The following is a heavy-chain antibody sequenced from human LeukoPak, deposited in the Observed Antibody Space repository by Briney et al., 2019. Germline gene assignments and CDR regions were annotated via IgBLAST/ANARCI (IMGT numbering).Heavy chain of an antibody. D-gene: IGHD3-22*01. V-gene: IGHV1-69*02. Sequence: VASVQVSCKASGGTFSSYTISWVRQAPGQGLEWMGRIIPILGIANYAQKFQGRVTITADKSTSTAYMELSSLRSEDTAVYYCARALSTHYYDSSGYSNWGQGTLVTVSS. J-gene: IGHJ4*02. CDR3: ARALSTHYYDSSGYSN. CDR1: GGTFSSYT. CDR2: IIPILGIA.